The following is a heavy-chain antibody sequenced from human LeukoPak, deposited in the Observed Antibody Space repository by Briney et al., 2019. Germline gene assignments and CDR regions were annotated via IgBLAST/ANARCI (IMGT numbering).Heavy chain of an antibody. CDR2: ISAYNGNT. CDR3: ARDATNSYYDSSGYYSWNWFDP. J-gene: IGHJ5*02. D-gene: IGHD3-22*01. V-gene: IGHV1-18*01. CDR1: GYTFTSYG. Sequence: ASVKVSCKASGYTFTSYGISWVRQAPGQGLEWMGWISAYNGNTNYAQKLQGRVTMTTDTSTSTAYMELRSLRSDDTAVYYCARDATNSYYDSSGYYSWNWFDPWGQETLVTVSS.